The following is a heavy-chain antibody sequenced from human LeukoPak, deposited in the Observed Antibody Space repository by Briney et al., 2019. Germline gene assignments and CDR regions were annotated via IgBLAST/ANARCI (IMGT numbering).Heavy chain of an antibody. D-gene: IGHD4-11*01. V-gene: IGHV4-38-2*01. Sequence: SETLSLTCAVSGYSISSGYYWAWIRQPPGKGLEWIGNIYHSGSTYYNPSLKSRVTISVDTSKNQFSLKLCSVTAADTAVYYCARRYSNSYFDYWGQGTLVTVYS. J-gene: IGHJ4*02. CDR1: GYSISSGYY. CDR3: ARRYSNSYFDY. CDR2: IYHSGST.